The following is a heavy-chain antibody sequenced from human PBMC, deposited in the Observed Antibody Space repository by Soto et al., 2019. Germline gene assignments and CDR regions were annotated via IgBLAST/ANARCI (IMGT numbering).Heavy chain of an antibody. CDR2: ISVFNGNT. V-gene: IGHV1-18*01. Sequence: ASVKGSCKASGYSFPSYGVSWVRQAPGQGLEWMGWISVFNGNTNYAQRLQGRVTMTTDTSTSTAYMELRSLTSDDTAVYYCARDRGRSSGYYPIDYWGQGTLVTVSS. D-gene: IGHD3-22*01. J-gene: IGHJ4*02. CDR1: GYSFPSYG. CDR3: ARDRGRSSGYYPIDY.